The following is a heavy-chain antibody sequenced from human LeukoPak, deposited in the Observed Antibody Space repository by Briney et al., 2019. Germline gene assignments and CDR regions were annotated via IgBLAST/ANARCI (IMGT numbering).Heavy chain of an antibody. J-gene: IGHJ4*02. CDR2: IYYTGTT. Sequence: SETLSLTFTVSSGSITSYYWSWIRQPPGKGLEYIGRIYYTGTTDYNPSLKSRVTMSVDTSRSQFSLRLIPVTASDTAVYFCAGAPNQHYFDYWGQGTLVAVSS. CDR1: SGSITSYY. CDR3: AGAPNQHYFDY. V-gene: IGHV4-59*01.